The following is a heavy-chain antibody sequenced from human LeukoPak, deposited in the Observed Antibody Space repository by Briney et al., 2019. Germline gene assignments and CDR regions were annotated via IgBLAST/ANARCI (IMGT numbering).Heavy chain of an antibody. CDR1: GGSISSSNW. J-gene: IGHJ5*02. V-gene: IGHV4-4*02. D-gene: IGHD3-9*01. Sequence: SETLSLTCAVSGGSISSSNWWSWVRQPPGKGLEWIGEIYHSGSTNYNPSLKSRVTISVDKSKNQFSLKLSSVTAADTAVYYCARTKGRYFDWLLSGGNWFDPWGQGTLVTVSS. CDR2: IYHSGST. CDR3: ARTKGRYFDWLLSGGNWFDP.